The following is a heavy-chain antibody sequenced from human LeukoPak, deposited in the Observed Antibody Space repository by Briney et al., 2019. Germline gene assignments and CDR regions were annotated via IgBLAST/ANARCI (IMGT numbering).Heavy chain of an antibody. Sequence: ASVKVSCKASGYTFTAYYIECVRQAPGQGLEWMGWINPTSGGTNYAQKFQCRVTMTRDTAISTTSMELSRLTSDDTAVYYCTRGYQHGFDPWGQGTLVSVSS. D-gene: IGHD2-2*01. V-gene: IGHV1-2*02. CDR3: TRGYQHGFDP. CDR2: INPTSGGT. CDR1: GYTFTAYY. J-gene: IGHJ5*02.